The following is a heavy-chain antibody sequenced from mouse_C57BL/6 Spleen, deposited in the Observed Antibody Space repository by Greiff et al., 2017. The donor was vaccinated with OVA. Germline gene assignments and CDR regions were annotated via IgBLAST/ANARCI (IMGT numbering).Heavy chain of an antibody. CDR2: IDPSDSYT. D-gene: IGHD2-13*01. Sequence: VQLQQPGAELVMPGASVKLSCKASGYTFTSYWMHWVKQRPGQGLEWIGEIDPSDSYTNYNQKFKGKSTLTVDKSSSTAYMQLSSLTSEDSAVYDCERWGCGDSWFAYWGQGTLVTVSA. J-gene: IGHJ3*01. CDR3: ERWGCGDSWFAY. V-gene: IGHV1-69*01. CDR1: GYTFTSYW.